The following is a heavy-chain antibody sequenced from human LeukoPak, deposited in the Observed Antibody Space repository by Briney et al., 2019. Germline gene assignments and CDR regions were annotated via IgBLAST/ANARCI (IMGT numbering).Heavy chain of an antibody. CDR3: AKDTLRYSSGWYVFDP. J-gene: IGHJ5*02. D-gene: IGHD6-19*01. V-gene: IGHV3-9*01. CDR1: GFTFDDYA. CDR2: ISWNSGSI. Sequence: GGSLRLSCAASGFTFDDYAMHWVRQAPGKGLEWVSGISWNSGSIGYADSVKGRFTISRDNAKNSLYLQMNSLRAEDTALYYCAKDTLRYSSGWYVFDPWGQGTLVTVSS.